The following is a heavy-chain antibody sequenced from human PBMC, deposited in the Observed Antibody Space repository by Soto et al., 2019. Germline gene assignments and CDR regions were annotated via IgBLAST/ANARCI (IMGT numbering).Heavy chain of an antibody. CDR2: ISYDGSNK. V-gene: IGHV3-30-3*01. CDR3: ARDLAWNDFWSGWDYYGMDV. CDR1: GFTFSSYA. J-gene: IGHJ6*01. Sequence: QVQLVESGGGVVQPGRSLRLSCAASGFTFSSYAMHWVRQAPGKGLEWVAVISYDGSNKYYADSVKGRFTISRDNSKNTLYLQMNSLRAEDTAVYYCARDLAWNDFWSGWDYYGMDVW. D-gene: IGHD3-3*01.